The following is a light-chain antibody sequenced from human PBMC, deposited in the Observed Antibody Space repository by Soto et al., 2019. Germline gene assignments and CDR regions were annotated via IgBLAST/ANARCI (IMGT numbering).Light chain of an antibody. CDR3: QQYNNWPRT. J-gene: IGKJ1*01. CDR1: QSVGSDY. CDR2: GVS. V-gene: IGKV3-15*01. Sequence: EMALTQSPVTLSLSQGETPSFSCRSSQSVGSDYLAWYHQKPGQAPRLLIYGVSTRATGIPARFSGSGSGTEFTLTINSLQSEDFAVYYCQQYNNWPRTFGQGTKVDIK.